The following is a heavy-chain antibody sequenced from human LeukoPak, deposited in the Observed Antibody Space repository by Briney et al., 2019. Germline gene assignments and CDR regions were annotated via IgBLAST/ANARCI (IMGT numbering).Heavy chain of an antibody. CDR3: ARDPGSSAFDL. Sequence: GGSLTLACPASGFSFRSYWMRWVRQTAENGLELVDNIDRDGSVRNYMDSLKSRCTISRDNGKKSLYLEINSLRADDTAVYYCARDPGSSAFDLWGRGALVTVSS. CDR1: GFSFRSYW. V-gene: IGHV3-7*01. CDR2: IDRDGSVR. J-gene: IGHJ4*02. D-gene: IGHD1-14*01.